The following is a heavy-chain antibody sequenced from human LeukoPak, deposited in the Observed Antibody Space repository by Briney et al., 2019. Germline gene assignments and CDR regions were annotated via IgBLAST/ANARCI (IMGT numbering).Heavy chain of an antibody. CDR3: ARKPCRVGASTFDY. CDR1: GDSVSSNNAA. Sequence: SQTLSLTCAISGDSVSSNNAAWNWIRQSPSRGLEWLGGTYYRSKWYNDYAVSVKSRIAINPDTSKNQFSLQLNSATPEDTAVYYCARKPCRVGASTFDYWGQGTLVTVSS. D-gene: IGHD1-26*01. V-gene: IGHV6-1*01. J-gene: IGHJ4*02. CDR2: TYYRSKWYN.